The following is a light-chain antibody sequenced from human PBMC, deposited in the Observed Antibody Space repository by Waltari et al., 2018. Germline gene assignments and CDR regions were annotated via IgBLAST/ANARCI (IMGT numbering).Light chain of an antibody. CDR3: QMYVRLPVT. J-gene: IGKJ1*01. V-gene: IGKV3-20*01. CDR1: ESVSKY. CDR2: AAS. Sequence: EIVLTQSPGTLSLSPGARATLSCRASESVSKYLAWYQQRPGQAPRLLIYAASNKATGIPDRFSGSGSGTDFSLTISRLEPEDLAVYYCQMYVRLPVTFGQGTKVEIK.